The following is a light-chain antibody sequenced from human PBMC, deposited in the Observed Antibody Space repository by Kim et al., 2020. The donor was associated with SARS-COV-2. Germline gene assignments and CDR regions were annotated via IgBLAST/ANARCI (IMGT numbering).Light chain of an antibody. CDR2: IAA. Sequence: SPGERSTLSGRASRSVTSSYLAWYRPKPGQAPRLLIDIAATRATVIPDRFSGSGSGTEFTLTISRLEPEDFAVYYCQQYGSPPSTFGQGTRLEIK. V-gene: IGKV3-20*01. CDR1: RSVTSSY. CDR3: QQYGSPPST. J-gene: IGKJ5*01.